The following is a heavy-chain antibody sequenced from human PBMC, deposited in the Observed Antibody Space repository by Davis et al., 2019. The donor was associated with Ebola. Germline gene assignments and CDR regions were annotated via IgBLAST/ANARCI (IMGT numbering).Heavy chain of an antibody. V-gene: IGHV3-48*04. Sequence: GESLKISCAASGFTFSSYWMSWVRQAPGKGLEWVSYISSSGSTIYYADSVKGRFTISRDNAKNSLYLQMNSLRAEDTAVYYCARDSLLRGFDYWGQGTLVTVSS. D-gene: IGHD2/OR15-2a*01. CDR1: GFTFSSYW. CDR3: ARDSLLRGFDY. CDR2: ISSSGSTI. J-gene: IGHJ4*02.